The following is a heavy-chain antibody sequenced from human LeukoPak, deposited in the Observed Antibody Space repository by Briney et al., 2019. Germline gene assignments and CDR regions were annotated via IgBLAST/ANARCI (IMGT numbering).Heavy chain of an antibody. D-gene: IGHD4-17*01. CDR2: IYYSGST. CDR3: ARQPPTVSYGMDV. J-gene: IGHJ6*02. V-gene: IGHV4-39*01. CDR1: GGSISSSSYY. Sequence: PSETLSLTCTVSGGSISSSSYYWGWIRQPPGKGLEWIGSIYYSGSTYYNPSLKSRVTISVDTSKNQFSLKLSSVTAADTAVYYCARQPPTVSYGMDVWGQGTTVTVSS.